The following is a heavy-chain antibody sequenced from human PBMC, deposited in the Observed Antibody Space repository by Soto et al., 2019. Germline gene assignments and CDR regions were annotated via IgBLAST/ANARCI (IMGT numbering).Heavy chain of an antibody. CDR1: DGSVSSGSYY. J-gene: IGHJ4*02. Sequence: SETLSLTCTVSDGSVSSGSYYWTWIRQPPGKGLEWIGYIYSSGSTLYSPSLKSRVILSLDTSMKQFSLKVSSVTAADTAVYYCARDSLGFFDSWGQGTLVTVSS. CDR3: ARDSLGFFDS. D-gene: IGHD6-13*01. CDR2: IYSSGST. V-gene: IGHV4-61*01.